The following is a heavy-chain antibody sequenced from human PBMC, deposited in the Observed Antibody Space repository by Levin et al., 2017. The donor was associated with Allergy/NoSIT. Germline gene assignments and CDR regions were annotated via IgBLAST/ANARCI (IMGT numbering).Heavy chain of an antibody. J-gene: IGHJ4*02. CDR1: GFTFSSDA. D-gene: IGHD5-24*01. Sequence: GGSLRLSCAASGFTFSSDAMHWVRQAPGKGLEWVAIISYDGSNEYYGDSVKGRFTISRDNSKNTLYLQMNSLRGEDTAVYYCVRGRDGYNYFDYWGQGSLVIVSS. CDR3: VRGRDGYNYFDY. CDR2: ISYDGSNE. V-gene: IGHV3-30*04.